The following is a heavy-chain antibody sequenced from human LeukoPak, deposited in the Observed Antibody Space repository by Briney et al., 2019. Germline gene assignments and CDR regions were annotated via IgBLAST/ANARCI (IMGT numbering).Heavy chain of an antibody. J-gene: IGHJ4*02. Sequence: GGSLRLSCAASGFTFSSYGMHWVRRASGKGLEWVAFIRYDGSNKYYADSVKGRFTISRDNSKNTLYLQMNSLRAEDTAVYYCAKDIFQVMWGSGSPDYWGQGTLVTVSS. CDR1: GFTFSSYG. V-gene: IGHV3-30*02. CDR2: IRYDGSNK. D-gene: IGHD3-10*01. CDR3: AKDIFQVMWGSGSPDY.